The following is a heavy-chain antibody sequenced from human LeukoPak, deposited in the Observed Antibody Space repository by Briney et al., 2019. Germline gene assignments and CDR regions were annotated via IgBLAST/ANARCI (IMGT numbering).Heavy chain of an antibody. D-gene: IGHD2-8*01. V-gene: IGHV3-30*04. CDR3: ARALIGYYFDY. J-gene: IGHJ4*02. CDR2: ISYDGSNE. Sequence: GGSLRLSCAASGFTFSSYVMHWVRQAPGKGLEWVAIISYDGSNEYYADSVKGRFTISRDNSKNTLYLQMNSLRAADTAVYYCARALIGYYFDYWGQGTLVTVSS. CDR1: GFTFSSYV.